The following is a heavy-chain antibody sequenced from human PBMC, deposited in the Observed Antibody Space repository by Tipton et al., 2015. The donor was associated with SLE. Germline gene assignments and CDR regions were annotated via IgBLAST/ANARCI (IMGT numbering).Heavy chain of an antibody. CDR1: GGSISSGGYS. CDR2: IYHSGST. CDR3: ASDGDDSSGAFDI. D-gene: IGHD3-22*01. V-gene: IGHV4-30-2*01. J-gene: IGHJ3*02. Sequence: TLSLTCAVSGGSISSGGYSWSWIRQPPGKGLEWIGYIYHSGSTYYNPSLKSRVTISVDTSKNQFSLKLSSVTAADTAVYYCASDGDDSSGAFDIWGQGTMVTVSS.